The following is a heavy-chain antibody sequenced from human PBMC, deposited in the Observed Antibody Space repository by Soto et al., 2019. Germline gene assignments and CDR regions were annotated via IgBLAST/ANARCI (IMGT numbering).Heavy chain of an antibody. V-gene: IGHV3-74*01. J-gene: IGHJ4*02. D-gene: IGHD6-19*01. Sequence: EVQLVESGGGLVQPGESLRLSCVVSGLTISSYWMHWVRQAPGKGLVWVSRINGDGSSTNYADSVKGRFTISRDNAKNTLYLEVNTLRGEDTAVYYCAVSVAGPTAIAYWGQGTLDTVSS. CDR2: INGDGSST. CDR1: GLTISSYW. CDR3: AVSVAGPTAIAY.